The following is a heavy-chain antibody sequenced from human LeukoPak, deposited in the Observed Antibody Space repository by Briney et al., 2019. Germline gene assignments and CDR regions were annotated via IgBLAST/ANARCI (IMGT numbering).Heavy chain of an antibody. V-gene: IGHV3-33*06. CDR2: IWYDGSNK. CDR1: GFTFSSYG. CDR3: AKDGIAAAGILYYYYGMDV. Sequence: GRSLRLSCAASGFTFSSYGMHWVRQAPGKGLEWVAVIWYDGSNKYYADSVKGRFTISRDNSKNTLYLQMNSLRAEDTAVYYCAKDGIAAAGILYYYYGMDVWGQGTTVTVSS. D-gene: IGHD6-13*01. J-gene: IGHJ6*02.